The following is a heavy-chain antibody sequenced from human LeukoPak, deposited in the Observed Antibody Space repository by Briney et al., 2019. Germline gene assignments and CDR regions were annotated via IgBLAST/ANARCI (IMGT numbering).Heavy chain of an antibody. D-gene: IGHD6-13*01. CDR3: RADGSSSWYGSRGGYYFDY. Sequence: GGSLRLSCAASGFTFSTYSMNWVRQAPGRGLEWVSAISGSGGSTYYADSVKGRFTISRDNSKNTLYLQMNSLRAEDTAVYYCRADGSSSWYGSRGGYYFDYWGQGTLATVSS. CDR2: ISGSGGST. CDR1: GFTFSTYS. J-gene: IGHJ4*02. V-gene: IGHV3-23*01.